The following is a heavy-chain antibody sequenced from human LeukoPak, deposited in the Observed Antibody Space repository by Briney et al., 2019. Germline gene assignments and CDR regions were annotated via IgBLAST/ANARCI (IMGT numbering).Heavy chain of an antibody. D-gene: IGHD3-3*01. CDR3: AREITIFGVVIQRYDAFDI. J-gene: IGHJ3*02. CDR2: TSYDGSIK. Sequence: GGSLRPSCAASGFTFSSYAMHWVRQAPGKGLEWVAVTSYDGSIKKYADSVKGRFTISRDNSKNTLFLQMNSLRPEDTALYYCAREITIFGVVIQRYDAFDIWGQGTMVTVSS. V-gene: IGHV3-30-3*01. CDR1: GFTFSSYA.